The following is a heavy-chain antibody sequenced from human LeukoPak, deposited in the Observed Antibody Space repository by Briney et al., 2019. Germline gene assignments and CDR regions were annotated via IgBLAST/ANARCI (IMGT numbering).Heavy chain of an antibody. CDR1: GFTFSYFG. CDR2: IWYDGSDK. CDR3: ARDRSDSFDSTGYFPEYYFDY. J-gene: IGHJ4*02. D-gene: IGHD3-22*01. V-gene: IGHV3-33*01. Sequence: GGSLRLSCAASGFTFSYFGMHWVRQAPGKGLECVALIWYDGSDKYYADSVKGRFTISRDNSNNTLYLQMNSLRVEDTAVYYCARDRSDSFDSTGYFPEYYFDYWGQGTLVTVSS.